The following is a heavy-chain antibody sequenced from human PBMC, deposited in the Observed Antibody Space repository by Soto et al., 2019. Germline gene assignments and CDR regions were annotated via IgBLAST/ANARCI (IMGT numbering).Heavy chain of an antibody. V-gene: IGHV3-30*03. CDR3: ARDSGWPILNFDN. Sequence: TGGSLRLSCAASDFDFSSYGIHWVRQAPGKGLEWVAASSYDGRETFYADSAKDRFTVSKEMSKNTAFLQMNALRHEDTAVYFCARDSGWPILNFDNWGQGTPVTVSS. D-gene: IGHD3-10*01. J-gene: IGHJ4*02. CDR1: DFDFSSYG. CDR2: SSYDGRET.